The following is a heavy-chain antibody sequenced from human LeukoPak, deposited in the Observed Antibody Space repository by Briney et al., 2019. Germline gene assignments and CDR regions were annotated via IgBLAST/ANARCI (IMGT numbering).Heavy chain of an antibody. CDR2: ISGSGGST. J-gene: IGHJ4*02. CDR1: GFTFSSYA. V-gene: IGHV3-23*01. D-gene: IGHD2-2*01. CDR3: AKGTLGYCTSNRYYPFDA. Sequence: GGSLRLSCAASGFTFSSYAMSWVRQAPGKGLEWVSAISGSGGSTYYADSVKGRFTISRDNSKTTMFLQMNSLRAEDTAVYFCAKGTLGYCTSNRYYPFDAWGQGTLVTVSS.